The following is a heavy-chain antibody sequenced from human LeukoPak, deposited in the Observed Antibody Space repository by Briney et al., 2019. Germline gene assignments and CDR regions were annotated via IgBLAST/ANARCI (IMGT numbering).Heavy chain of an antibody. CDR3: AKDRGYSYGYFDY. V-gene: IGHV3-30*18. CDR1: GFTFSSYA. Sequence: GGSLRLSCAASGFTFSSYAMSWVRQAPGKGLEWVAVISYDGSNKYYADSVKGRFTISRDNSKNTLYLQMNSLRAEDTAVYYCAKDRGYSYGYFDYWGQGTLVTVSS. D-gene: IGHD5-18*01. CDR2: ISYDGSNK. J-gene: IGHJ4*02.